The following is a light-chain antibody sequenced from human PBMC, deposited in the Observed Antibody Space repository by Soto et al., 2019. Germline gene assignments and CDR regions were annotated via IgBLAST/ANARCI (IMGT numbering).Light chain of an antibody. Sequence: QSVLTQPASVSGSPGQSITMSCTGTSSDVGGYDYVSWYQQHPGEVPKLIIFEVSSRPAWISNRFSASKFGNTASLTISGLQAEDEADYYCSSYTTSSSYVFGTGTKVTVL. CDR3: SSYTTSSSYV. V-gene: IGLV2-14*01. CDR1: SSDVGGYDY. CDR2: EVS. J-gene: IGLJ1*01.